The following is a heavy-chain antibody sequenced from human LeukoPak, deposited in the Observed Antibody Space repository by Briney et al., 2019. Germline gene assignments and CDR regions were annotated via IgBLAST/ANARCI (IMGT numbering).Heavy chain of an antibody. D-gene: IGHD1-26*01. Sequence: GGSLRLSCAVSGFTFRSYGMHWVRQIPGKELVWVSHINTDGSRTMYADSVKGRFTIARDNALNTVDLQMNSLRAEDTAVYYCARDRSGSQYYMDVWGKGATVTVSS. CDR1: GFTFRSYG. CDR2: INTDGSRT. J-gene: IGHJ6*03. CDR3: ARDRSGSQYYMDV. V-gene: IGHV3-74*03.